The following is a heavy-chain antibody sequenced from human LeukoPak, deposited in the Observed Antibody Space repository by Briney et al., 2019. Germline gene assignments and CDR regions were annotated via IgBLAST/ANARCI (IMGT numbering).Heavy chain of an antibody. CDR3: ARVSGGSHFDY. Sequence: ASVKVSCKPYGYTFNTYGITWVRQAPGQGLEWMGWISPYNGNTNYAQKFQGRVTMTRDTSISTAYMELSRLRSDDTAVYYCARVSGGSHFDYWGQGTLVTVSS. D-gene: IGHD2-15*01. J-gene: IGHJ4*02. CDR2: ISPYNGNT. CDR1: GYTFNTYG. V-gene: IGHV1-18*01.